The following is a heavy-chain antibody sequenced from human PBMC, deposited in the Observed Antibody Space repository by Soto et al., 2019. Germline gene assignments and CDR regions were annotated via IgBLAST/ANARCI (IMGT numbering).Heavy chain of an antibody. J-gene: IGHJ4*02. D-gene: IGHD4-17*01. Sequence: QVQLQETGPGLVKPSETLSLTCTVSGGPISSGSYYWGWIRQPPGKGLEWIGSVFYSGTTYYNPSLKSRVSISVDTSKNQFSLKLSSVTAADTAVYYCASHIRTTVTVWGQGTLVTVSS. CDR2: VFYSGTT. CDR1: GGPISSGSYY. V-gene: IGHV4-39*01. CDR3: ASHIRTTVTV.